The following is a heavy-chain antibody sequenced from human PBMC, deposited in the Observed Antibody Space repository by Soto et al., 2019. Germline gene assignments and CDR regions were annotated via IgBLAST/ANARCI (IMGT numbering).Heavy chain of an antibody. D-gene: IGHD2-21*02. Sequence: PGGSLRLSCAASGFTFSNAWMNWVRQAPGKGLEWVGRIKSKTDGGTTDYAAPVKGRFTISRDDSKNMLYLQMNSLKTEDTAVYYCTTDSMICVVVTDCGYWGQGTLVTVSS. CDR2: IKSKTDGGTT. CDR1: GFTFSNAW. J-gene: IGHJ4*02. V-gene: IGHV3-15*07. CDR3: TTDSMICVVVTDCGY.